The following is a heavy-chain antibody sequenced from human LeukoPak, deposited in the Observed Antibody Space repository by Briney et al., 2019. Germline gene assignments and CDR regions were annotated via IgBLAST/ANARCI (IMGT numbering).Heavy chain of an antibody. CDR2: IYYSGST. V-gene: IGHV4-59*01. CDR3: ARAPIPYDRSRTDYRFDP. Sequence: PSETLSLTCSVSGGSISSYYWSWIRQPPGKGLEWSGYIYYSGSTNYNPSLKSRVTISLDTSKSQFSLKLTSVTAADTAVYYCARAPIPYDRSRTDYRFDPWGQGTLVTVAS. J-gene: IGHJ5*02. CDR1: GGSISSYY. D-gene: IGHD3-16*01.